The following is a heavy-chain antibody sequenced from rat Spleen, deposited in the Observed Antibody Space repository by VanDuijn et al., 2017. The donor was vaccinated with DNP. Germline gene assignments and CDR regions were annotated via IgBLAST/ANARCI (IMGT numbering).Heavy chain of an antibody. CDR1: GFTFSNYY. D-gene: IGHD1-6*01. Sequence: EVQLVESGGGLVQPGRSMRLSCVASGFTFSNYYMVWVRQAPTKGLEWVASLGPGGGNTYYRDSVKGRFTISRDNVKSTLYLQMDSLRSEETATYYCARGPFDTTDNWFAYWGQGTSVTVSS. CDR2: LGPGGGNT. CDR3: ARGPFDTTDNWFAY. J-gene: IGHJ4*01. V-gene: IGHV5S11*01.